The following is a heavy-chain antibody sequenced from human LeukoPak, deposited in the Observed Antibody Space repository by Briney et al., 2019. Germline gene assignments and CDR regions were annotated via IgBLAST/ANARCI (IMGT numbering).Heavy chain of an antibody. J-gene: IGHJ4*02. CDR1: GGTFSSYA. D-gene: IGHD3-22*01. V-gene: IGHV1-18*01. CDR2: ISAYNGNT. Sequence: ASVRVSCKASGGTFSSYAISWVRQAPGRGLEWMGWISAYNGNTNYAQKLQGRVTMTTDTSTSTAYMELRSLRSDDTAVYYCARGAHYYDSSGYYKYWGQGTLVTVSS. CDR3: ARGAHYYDSSGYYKY.